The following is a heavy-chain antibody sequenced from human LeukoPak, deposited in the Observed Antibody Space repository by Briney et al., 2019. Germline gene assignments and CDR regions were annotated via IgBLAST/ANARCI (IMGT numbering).Heavy chain of an antibody. V-gene: IGHV3-11*01. CDR2: ISSSGSTI. CDR3: ARYDYVWGSYRHYFVY. Sequence: GGSLRLSCAASGFTFSDYYMSWIRQAPGKGLEWVSYISSSGSTIYYADSVKGRFTISRDNAKNSLYLQMNSLRAEDTAVYYCARYDYVWGSYRHYFVYWGQGTLVTVSS. J-gene: IGHJ4*02. D-gene: IGHD3-16*02. CDR1: GFTFSDYY.